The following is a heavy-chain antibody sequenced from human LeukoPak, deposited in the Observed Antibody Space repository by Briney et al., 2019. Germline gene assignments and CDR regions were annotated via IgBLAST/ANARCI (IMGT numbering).Heavy chain of an antibody. CDR3: AREGAVTTYHYYYFMDV. Sequence: PSQTLSLTCTVSGGSISSGDYYWSWIRQPPGKGLEWIGYIYYSGSTYYNPSLRSRVTISVDTSKNQFSLKLSSVTAADTAVYYCAREGAVTTYHYYYFMDVWGKGTTVTVSS. V-gene: IGHV4-30-4*08. CDR2: IYYSGST. CDR1: GGSISSGDYY. J-gene: IGHJ6*03. D-gene: IGHD4-17*01.